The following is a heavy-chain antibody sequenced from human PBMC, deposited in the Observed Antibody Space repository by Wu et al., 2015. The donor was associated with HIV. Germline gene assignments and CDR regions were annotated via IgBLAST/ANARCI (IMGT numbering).Heavy chain of an antibody. J-gene: IGHJ6*02. CDR2: FDPEDGET. CDR3: ATSVYCSGGSCYERNYYYGMDV. Sequence: QVQLVQSGAEVKKPGASVKVSCKVSGYTLTELSMHWVRQAPGKGLEWMGGFDPEDGETIYAQKFQGRVTMTEDTSTDTAYMELSSLRSEDTAVYYCATSVYCSGGSCYERNYYYGMDVWGQGTTVTVSS. CDR1: GYTLTELS. V-gene: IGHV1-24*01. D-gene: IGHD2-15*01.